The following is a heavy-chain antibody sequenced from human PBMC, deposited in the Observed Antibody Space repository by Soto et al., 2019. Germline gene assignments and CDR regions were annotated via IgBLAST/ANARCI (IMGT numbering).Heavy chain of an antibody. V-gene: IGHV3-7*01. CDR2: MKPDGSEK. CDR3: ARAGARSNNYYVRRDY. Sequence: GGSLRLCCAAGGFTCSNYWMSGVRQAPGKGRAWVASMKPDGSEKYYVDSVRGRFTISSDNAQNSVDLQMNSLRAEDTAIYSCARAGARSNNYYVRRDYWGQGTLVTASS. CDR1: GFTCSNYW. J-gene: IGHJ4*02. D-gene: IGHD3-10*02.